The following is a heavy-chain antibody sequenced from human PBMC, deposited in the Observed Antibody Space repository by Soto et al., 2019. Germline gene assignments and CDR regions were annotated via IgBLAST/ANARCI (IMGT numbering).Heavy chain of an antibody. CDR2: IKSKTDGGTT. Sequence: GGSLTLSSAPSGFAFTNARMIWVRRAPGKGLEWVGRIKSKTDGGTTEYAAPVKGRFTIARDDSENTLYLEMNSLKTEDTAVYYCATDPRGEFALDYWGQGTLVTVSS. D-gene: IGHD3-16*01. CDR3: ATDPRGEFALDY. CDR1: GFAFTNAR. V-gene: IGHV3-15*07. J-gene: IGHJ4*02.